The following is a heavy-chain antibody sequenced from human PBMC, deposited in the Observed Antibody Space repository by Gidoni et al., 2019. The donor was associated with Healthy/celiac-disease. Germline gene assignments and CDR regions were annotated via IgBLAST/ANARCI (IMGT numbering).Heavy chain of an antibody. CDR3: ARVAGVGDYVWGSYRYETCDY. V-gene: IGHV1-8*01. Sequence: QVQLVQSGAEVQQPGASVKVSCKASGYTFTSYDINWVRQATGQGLEWMGWMHPNSGNTGYAQKFQGRVTMTRNTSISTAYMELSSLRSEDTAVYYCARVAGVGDYVWGSYRYETCDYWGQGTLVTVSS. J-gene: IGHJ4*02. CDR2: MHPNSGNT. CDR1: GYTFTSYD. D-gene: IGHD3-16*02.